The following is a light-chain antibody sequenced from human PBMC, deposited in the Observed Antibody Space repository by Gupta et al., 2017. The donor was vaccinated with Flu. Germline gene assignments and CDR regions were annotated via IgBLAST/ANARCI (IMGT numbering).Light chain of an antibody. CDR1: QGISNY. CDR3: QKYNSAPRL. CDR2: GAS. V-gene: IGKV1-27*01. Sequence: DIQMTQSPSSLSASVGDSLPITCRASQGISNYLAWYQQKPGKAPKLLIYGASTLQSGVPSRFSGSGSGTDFTLTISSLQPEDVATYYCQKYNSAPRLFGPGTKVDIK. J-gene: IGKJ3*01.